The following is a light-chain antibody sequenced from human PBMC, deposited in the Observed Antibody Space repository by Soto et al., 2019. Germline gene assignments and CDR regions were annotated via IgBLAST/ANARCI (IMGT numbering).Light chain of an antibody. CDR2: WAS. Sequence: DIVMTQSQDSLPVSLGERATINCKPSQRFFYSSNNKNYLAWYQQKPGQPPKLLIYWASTRESGVPDRFSGSGSGTDFTLNISSLQAEDVAVYYCQQYYSTPQTFGQGTKLEIK. V-gene: IGKV4-1*01. CDR3: QQYYSTPQT. CDR1: QRFFYSSNNKNY. J-gene: IGKJ2*01.